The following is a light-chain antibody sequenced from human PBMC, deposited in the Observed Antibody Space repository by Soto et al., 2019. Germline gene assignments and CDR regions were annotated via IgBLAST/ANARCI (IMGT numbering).Light chain of an antibody. CDR1: QSVSSSY. CDR3: QQYGSSPRNT. Sequence: EIVLTQSPGTLSLSPGERATLSCRASQSVSSSYLAWYQQKPGQAPRLLIYGASSRATGIPDRFSGSGSGTDFTLTISRLEPKAFAVYYCQQYGSSPRNTFGQGTKLEIK. CDR2: GAS. J-gene: IGKJ2*01. V-gene: IGKV3-20*01.